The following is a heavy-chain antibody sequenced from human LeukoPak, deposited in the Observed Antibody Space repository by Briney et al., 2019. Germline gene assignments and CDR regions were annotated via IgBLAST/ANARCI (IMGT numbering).Heavy chain of an antibody. D-gene: IGHD6-6*01. J-gene: IGHJ3*01. V-gene: IGHV3-30*03. CDR3: ARAGSSSSTPYDAFDV. CDR1: GFTFSSYG. CDR2: ISYDGSNK. Sequence: GGSLRLSCAASGFTFSSYGMHWVRQAPGKGLEWVAVISYDGSNKYYADSVKGRFTISRDNSKNTLYLQMNSLRAEDTAVRYCARAGSSSSTPYDAFDVWGQGTMVTVSS.